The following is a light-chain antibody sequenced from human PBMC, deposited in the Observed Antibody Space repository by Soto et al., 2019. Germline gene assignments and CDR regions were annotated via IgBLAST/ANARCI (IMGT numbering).Light chain of an antibody. J-gene: IGKJ1*01. CDR3: QQYGSSGT. V-gene: IGKV3-20*01. CDR1: QSVSNNY. Sequence: EIVLTQSTGPLSLSPGERSTLSCMASQSVSNNYLAWYQQKPGQAPRLLIYGASNRATGIPDRFSGSGSGTDFTLTISRLEPEDFAVYYCQQYGSSGTFGHVTKVDIK. CDR2: GAS.